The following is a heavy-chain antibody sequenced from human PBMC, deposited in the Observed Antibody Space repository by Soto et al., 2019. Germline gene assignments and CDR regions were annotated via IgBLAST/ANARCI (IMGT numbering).Heavy chain of an antibody. Sequence: QVQLVQSGAEVKKPGSSVKVSCKASGGNFSSYAISWVRQAPGQGLEWMGGIIPIFGTANYAQKFQGRVTITADESTSTAYMELSSLRSEDTAVYYCAIPYCSSTSCYTRRDYYYGMDVWGQGTTVTVSS. V-gene: IGHV1-69*01. CDR2: IIPIFGTA. CDR1: GGNFSSYA. D-gene: IGHD2-2*02. CDR3: AIPYCSSTSCYTRRDYYYGMDV. J-gene: IGHJ6*02.